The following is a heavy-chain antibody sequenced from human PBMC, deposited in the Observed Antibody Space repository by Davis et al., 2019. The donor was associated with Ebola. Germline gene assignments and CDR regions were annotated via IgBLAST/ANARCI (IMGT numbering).Heavy chain of an antibody. V-gene: IGHV4-59*08. Sequence: MPSETLSLTCTVSGGSISSYYWSWIRQPPGKGLEWIGYIYYSGSTNYNPSLKSRVTISVDTSKNQFSLKLSSVTAADTAVYYCARSLRGYSGYDPYYFDYWGQGTLVTVSS. CDR2: IYYSGST. CDR1: GGSISSYY. CDR3: ARSLRGYSGYDPYYFDY. J-gene: IGHJ4*02. D-gene: IGHD5-12*01.